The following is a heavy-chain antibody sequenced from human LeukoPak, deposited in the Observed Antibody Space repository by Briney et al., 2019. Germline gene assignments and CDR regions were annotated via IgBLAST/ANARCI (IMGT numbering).Heavy chain of an antibody. D-gene: IGHD2-8*01. J-gene: IGHJ5*02. V-gene: IGHV3-7*01. CDR2: IKQDGSEK. CDR3: ARDQGYCTNGVCYGPWFDP. Sequence: PGGSLRLSCAASGFTFSSYWMSWVRQAPGKGLESVANIKQDGSEKYYVDSVKGRFTISRDNAKNSLYLQMNSLRAEDTAVYYCARDQGYCTNGVCYGPWFDPWGQGTLVTVSS. CDR1: GFTFSSYW.